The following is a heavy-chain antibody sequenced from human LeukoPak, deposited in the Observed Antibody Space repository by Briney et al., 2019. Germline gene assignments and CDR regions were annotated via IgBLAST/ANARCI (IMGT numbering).Heavy chain of an antibody. CDR3: ARGNTWFDP. CDR1: GYSISSGYY. CDR2: IYHSGNT. J-gene: IGHJ5*02. Sequence: SETLSLTCAVSGYSISSGYYWGWIRQPPGKGMEWIGSIYHSGNTYYNPSLKSRVTISVDTSKNQFSLKLSSVTAADTAVYYCARGNTWFDPWGQGTLVTVSS. V-gene: IGHV4-38-2*01.